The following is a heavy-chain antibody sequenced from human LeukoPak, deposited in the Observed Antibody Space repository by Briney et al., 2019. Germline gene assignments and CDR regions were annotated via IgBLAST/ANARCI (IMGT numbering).Heavy chain of an antibody. J-gene: IGHJ5*02. CDR1: GYTFTSYG. V-gene: IGHV1-18*01. D-gene: IGHD3-22*01. Sequence: ASVKVSCKASGYTFTSYGISWVGQAPGQGLEWMGWISAYNGNTNYAQKLQGRVTMTTDTSTSTAYMELRSLRSDDTAVYYCARDGVVVITTAWFDPWGQGTLVTVSS. CDR2: ISAYNGNT. CDR3: ARDGVVVITTAWFDP.